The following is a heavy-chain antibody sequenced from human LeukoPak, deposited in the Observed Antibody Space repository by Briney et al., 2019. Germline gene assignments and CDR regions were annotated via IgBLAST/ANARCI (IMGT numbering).Heavy chain of an antibody. J-gene: IGHJ4*02. D-gene: IGHD3-3*01. Sequence: GGSLRLSCAASGFTFSGSWMSWVRQAPGKGREWVANLKQVGSEKYYVDSVKGRFTISRDNAKNSLYLQMNSLRAEDTAVYYCARGPIFGVVTNYYFDYWGQGTLVTVSS. CDR3: ARGPIFGVVTNYYFDY. CDR2: LKQVGSEK. CDR1: GFTFSGSW. V-gene: IGHV3-7*01.